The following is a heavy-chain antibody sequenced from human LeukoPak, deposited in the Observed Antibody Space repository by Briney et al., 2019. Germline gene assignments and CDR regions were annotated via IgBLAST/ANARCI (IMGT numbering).Heavy chain of an antibody. CDR1: GGSISSYY. CDR2: IYSSGST. J-gene: IGHJ4*02. V-gene: IGHV4-4*07. CDR3: ARDRTYGGNSGFDY. Sequence: SETLPLTCTVSGGSISSYYWSWIRQPAGKGLEWIGRIYSSGSTNYNPSLKSRVTMSVDTSKSQFSLKLSSVTAADTAVYYCARDRTYGGNSGFDYWGQGTLVTVSS. D-gene: IGHD4-23*01.